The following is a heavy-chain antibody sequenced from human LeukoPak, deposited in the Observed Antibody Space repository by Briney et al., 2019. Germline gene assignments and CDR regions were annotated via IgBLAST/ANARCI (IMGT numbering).Heavy chain of an antibody. Sequence: PGGSLRLSCAASGFTFDDYAMHWVRQAPGKGLEWVSGISWNSGSIGYADSVKGRFTISRDNSKSTLYLQMNSLRGEDTAVYYCARNGYTSGWYRNWGQGTLVTVSS. J-gene: IGHJ4*02. CDR1: GFTFDDYA. V-gene: IGHV3-9*01. CDR3: ARNGYTSGWYRN. D-gene: IGHD6-19*01. CDR2: ISWNSGSI.